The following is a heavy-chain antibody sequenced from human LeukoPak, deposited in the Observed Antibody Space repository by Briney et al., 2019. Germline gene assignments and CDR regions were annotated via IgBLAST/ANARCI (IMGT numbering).Heavy chain of an antibody. CDR3: ARDNMVRGDPFDY. Sequence: GGSLRLSCAASGFSSSSYGMHWVRQAPGKGLEWVAIIWYDGSNKYYADSVKGRFTISRDNSKNTLYLQMNSLRAEDTAVYYCARDNMVRGDPFDYWGQGTLVTVSS. CDR2: IWYDGSNK. CDR1: GFSSSSYG. J-gene: IGHJ4*02. V-gene: IGHV3-33*01. D-gene: IGHD3-10*01.